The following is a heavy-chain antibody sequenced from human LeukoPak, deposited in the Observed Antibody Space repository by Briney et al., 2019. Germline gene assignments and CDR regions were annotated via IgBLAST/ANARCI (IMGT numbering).Heavy chain of an antibody. D-gene: IGHD4-17*01. CDR3: AKERLGGNYGDYAVDY. CDR2: VSGSGDGT. Sequence: GGSLRLSCAASGFTFTSYAMSWVRQAPGKGLEWVSSVSGSGDGTYYADSVKGRFTISRDNSKKTLDLHMDSLRAEVTAVYYCAKERLGGNYGDYAVDYWGQGTMVTVSS. V-gene: IGHV3-23*01. CDR1: GFTFTSYA. J-gene: IGHJ4*02.